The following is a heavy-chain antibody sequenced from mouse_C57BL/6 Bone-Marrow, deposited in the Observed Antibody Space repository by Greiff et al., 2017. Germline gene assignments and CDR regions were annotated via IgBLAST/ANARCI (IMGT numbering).Heavy chain of an antibody. J-gene: IGHJ2*01. CDR3: ARKGDFYYGSSYVGY. Sequence: QVQLQQSGPELVKPGASVKLSCKASGYTFTSYDINWVKQRPGQGLEWIGWIYPRDGSTKYNEKFKGKATLTVDTSSSTAYMELHSLTSDDSAVYFCARKGDFYYGSSYVGYWGQGTTLTVSS. D-gene: IGHD1-1*01. CDR2: IYPRDGST. CDR1: GYTFTSYD. V-gene: IGHV1-85*01.